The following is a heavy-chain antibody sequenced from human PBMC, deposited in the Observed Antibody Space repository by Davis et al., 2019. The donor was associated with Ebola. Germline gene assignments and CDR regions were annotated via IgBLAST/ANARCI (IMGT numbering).Heavy chain of an antibody. V-gene: IGHV4-34*01. CDR1: GGSFSGYY. Sequence: PSETLSLTCAVYGGSFSGYYWSWIRQPPGKGLEWIGEINHSGSTNYNPSLKSRVTISVDTSKNQFSLKLSSVTAADTAVYYCARASHFDYWGQGTLVTVSS. J-gene: IGHJ4*02. CDR3: ARASHFDY. CDR2: INHSGST.